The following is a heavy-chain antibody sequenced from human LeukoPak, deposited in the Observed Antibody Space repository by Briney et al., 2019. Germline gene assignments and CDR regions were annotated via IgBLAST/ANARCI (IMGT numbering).Heavy chain of an antibody. J-gene: IGHJ6*03. CDR3: ARASYRSGRGYYYYYMDV. V-gene: IGHV3-9*01. Sequence: TGGSLRLSXAASGFTFDDYAMHWVGQAPGKGLEWVSGISWNSGSICYADSVKGRFTISRDNAKNSLYLQMNSLRAEDTAVYYCARASYRSGRGYYYYYMDVWGKGTTVTVSS. D-gene: IGHD3-10*01. CDR1: GFTFDDYA. CDR2: ISWNSGSI.